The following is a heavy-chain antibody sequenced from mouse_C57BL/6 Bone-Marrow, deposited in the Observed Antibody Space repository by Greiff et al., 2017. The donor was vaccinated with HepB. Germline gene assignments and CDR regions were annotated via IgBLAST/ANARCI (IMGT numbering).Heavy chain of an antibody. J-gene: IGHJ3*01. D-gene: IGHD2-4*01. CDR1: GYTFTDYY. V-gene: IGHV1-26*01. CDR3: ARGGYDYDGCAY. Sequence: VQLQQSGPELVKPGASVKISCKASGYTFTDYYMNWVKQSHGKSLEWIGDINPNNGGTSYNQKFKGKATLTVDKSSSTAYMELRSLTSEDSAVYYCARGGYDYDGCAYWGQGTLVTVSA. CDR2: INPNNGGT.